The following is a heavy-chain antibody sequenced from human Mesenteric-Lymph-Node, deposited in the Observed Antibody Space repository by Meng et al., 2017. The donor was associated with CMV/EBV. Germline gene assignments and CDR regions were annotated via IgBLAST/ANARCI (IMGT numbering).Heavy chain of an antibody. J-gene: IGHJ3*02. D-gene: IGHD2-15*01. CDR1: GFTFSNAW. CDR3: ARVGCSGDSCYPMMSYFGFDI. Sequence: GESLKISCAASGFTFSNAWMSWVRQAPGKGLEWVGRIKSKTDGGITDYAAPVKGRFTISRDNSKNALYLQMNSLRPEDTAVYYCARVGCSGDSCYPMMSYFGFDIWGQGTMVTVSS. CDR2: IKSKTDGGIT. V-gene: IGHV3-15*01.